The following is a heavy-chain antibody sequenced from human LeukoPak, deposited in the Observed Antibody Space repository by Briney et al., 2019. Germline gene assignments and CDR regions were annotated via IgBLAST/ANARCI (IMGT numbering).Heavy chain of an antibody. D-gene: IGHD3-10*01. Sequence: GGSLRLSCVASGFSFSNYGIHWVRQAPGKGLEWVAVIGNDGRAKYYADSVRGRFTISRDNSENTLYLQMDSLRSEDTAVYYCAKEEAWGVNAFDFWGQGILVTVPS. V-gene: IGHV3-30*18. CDR3: AKEEAWGVNAFDF. J-gene: IGHJ4*02. CDR1: GFSFSNYG. CDR2: IGNDGRAK.